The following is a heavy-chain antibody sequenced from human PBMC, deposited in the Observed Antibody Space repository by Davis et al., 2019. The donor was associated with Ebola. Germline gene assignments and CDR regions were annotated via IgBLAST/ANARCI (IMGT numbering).Heavy chain of an antibody. V-gene: IGHV1-18*01. CDR1: GYTFTSYG. CDR2: ISAYNGNT. J-gene: IGHJ6*02. D-gene: IGHD3-10*01. Sequence: AASVTVSCKASGYTFTSYGISWVRQAPGQGLEWMGWISAYNGNTNYAQKLQGRVTMTTDTSTSTAYMELRSLRSDDTAVYYCARAAYNTKFREPWGMDVWGQGTTVTVSS. CDR3: ARAAYNTKFREPWGMDV.